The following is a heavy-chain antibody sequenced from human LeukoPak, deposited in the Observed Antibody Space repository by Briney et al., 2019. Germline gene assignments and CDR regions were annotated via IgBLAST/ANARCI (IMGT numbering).Heavy chain of an antibody. V-gene: IGHV3-30*02. CDR1: GFTFSSYG. J-gene: IGHJ6*04. CDR2: IRYDGSNK. Sequence: PGGSLRLSCAASGFTFSSYGMHWVRQAPGKGLEWVAFIRYDGSNKYYADSVKGRFTISRDNSKNTLYLQMNSLRAEDTSVYYCAKGNNQDYYYCMDVWGKGTTVTVSS. CDR3: AKGNNQDYYYCMDV. D-gene: IGHD1/OR15-1a*01.